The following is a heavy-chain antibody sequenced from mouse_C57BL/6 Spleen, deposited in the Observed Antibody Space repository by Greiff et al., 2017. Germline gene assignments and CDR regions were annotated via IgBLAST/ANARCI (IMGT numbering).Heavy chain of an antibody. Sequence: QVQLQQPGAELVKPGASVKLSCKASGYTFTSYWMHWVKQRPGQGLEWIGMIHPNSGSTNYNEKFKSKATLTVDKSSSTAYMQLSSLTSEDSAVYYCARQRYDPSSFDVWGTGTTVTVSS. CDR2: IHPNSGST. J-gene: IGHJ1*03. D-gene: IGHD2-14*01. V-gene: IGHV1-64*01. CDR3: ARQRYDPSSFDV. CDR1: GYTFTSYW.